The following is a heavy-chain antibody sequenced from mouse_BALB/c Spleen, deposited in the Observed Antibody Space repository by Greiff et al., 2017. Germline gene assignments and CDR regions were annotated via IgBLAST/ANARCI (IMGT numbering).Heavy chain of an antibody. CDR2: ISNGGGST. J-gene: IGHJ2*01. D-gene: IGHD2-2*01. CDR1: GFTFSSYT. V-gene: IGHV5-12-2*01. Sequence: EVMLVESGGGLVQPGGSLKLSCAASGFTFSSYTMSWVRQTPEKRLEWVAYISNGGGSTYYPDTVKGRFTISRDNAKNTLYLQMSSLKSEDTAMYYCARRGYGYDSYYFDYWGQGTTLTVSS. CDR3: ARRGYGYDSYYFDY.